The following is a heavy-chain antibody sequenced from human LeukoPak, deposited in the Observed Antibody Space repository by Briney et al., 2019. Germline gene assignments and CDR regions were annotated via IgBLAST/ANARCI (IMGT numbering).Heavy chain of an antibody. CDR1: GGSISSGDYY. CDR3: ARARSGYAGSIFDY. J-gene: IGHJ4*02. D-gene: IGHD5-12*01. Sequence: SETLSLTCTVSGGSISSGDYYWSWIRQPPGKGLEWMGYIYYSGSTYYNPSLKSRVTISVDTSKNQFSLKLSSVTAADTAVYYCARARSGYAGSIFDYWGQGTLVTVSS. V-gene: IGHV4-30-4*01. CDR2: IYYSGST.